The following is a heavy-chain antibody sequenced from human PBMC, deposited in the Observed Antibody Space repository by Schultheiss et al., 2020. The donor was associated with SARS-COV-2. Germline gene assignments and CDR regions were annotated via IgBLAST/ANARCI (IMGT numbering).Heavy chain of an antibody. CDR1: GFTFDDYG. V-gene: IGHV3-21*01. J-gene: IGHJ4*02. CDR2: ISSSSSYI. Sequence: GGSLRLSCAASGFTFDDYGMNWVRQAPGKGLEWVSSISSSSSYIYYADSVKGRFTISRDNAKNSLYLQMNSLRAEDTAVYYCAREVVVVVAATHYFDYWGQGTLVTVSS. CDR3: AREVVVVVAATHYFDY. D-gene: IGHD2-15*01.